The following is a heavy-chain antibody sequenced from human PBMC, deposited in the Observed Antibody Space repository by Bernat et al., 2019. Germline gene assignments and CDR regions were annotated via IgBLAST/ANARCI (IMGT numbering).Heavy chain of an antibody. CDR2: ISYDGSNK. Sequence: QVQLVESGGGVVQPGRSLRLSCAASGFTFSSYAMHWVRQAPGKGLERVAVISYDGSNKYYADSVKGRFTISRDNSKNTLYLQMNSLRAEDTAVYYCARVSVMITVGGVENGMDVWGQGTTVTVSS. CDR1: GFTFSSYA. CDR3: ARVSVMITVGGVENGMDV. D-gene: IGHD3-16*01. V-gene: IGHV3-30-3*01. J-gene: IGHJ6*02.